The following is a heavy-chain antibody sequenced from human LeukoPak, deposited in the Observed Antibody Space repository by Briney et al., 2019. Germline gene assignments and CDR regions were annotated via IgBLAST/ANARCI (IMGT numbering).Heavy chain of an antibody. CDR2: IYYSGST. V-gene: IGHV4-61*01. J-gene: IGHJ4*02. D-gene: IGHD5-12*01. CDR3: ARDAPSGPRRYFDY. CDR1: GGSVSSGSYY. Sequence: SETLSLTCTVSGGSVSSGSYYWSWIRQPPGKGLEWIGYIYYSGSTYYNPSLKSRVTISVDTSKNQFSLKLSSVTAADTAVYYCARDAPSGPRRYFDYWGQGTLVTVSS.